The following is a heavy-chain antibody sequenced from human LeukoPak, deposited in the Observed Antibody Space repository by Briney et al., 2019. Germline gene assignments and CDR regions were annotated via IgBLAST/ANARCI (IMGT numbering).Heavy chain of an antibody. CDR2: ISSSDNTI. D-gene: IGHD2-15*01. Sequence: GGSLRLSCAASGFTVSSNYMSWVRQAPGKGLEWVSYISSSDNTIYYADSVRGRFTISRDNAKNSLHLQMNSLRVEDTAMYYCARDVLGYCSGGSCLSWGQGTLVTVSS. J-gene: IGHJ5*02. CDR1: GFTVSSNY. CDR3: ARDVLGYCSGGSCLS. V-gene: IGHV3-48*01.